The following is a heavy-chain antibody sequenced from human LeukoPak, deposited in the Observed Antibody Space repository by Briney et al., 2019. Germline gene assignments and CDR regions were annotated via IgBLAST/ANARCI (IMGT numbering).Heavy chain of an antibody. CDR1: GFTFDEYT. V-gene: IGHV3-9*01. CDR2: ISWKSGTI. J-gene: IGHJ4*02. D-gene: IGHD3-3*01. CDR3: ARLREIPVFGVVTKSTSYFDY. Sequence: SGGSLRLSCAASGFTFDEYTMHWVRQAPGKGLEWVSGISWKSGTIGYADSVKGRFTISRDNAKNSLYLQMNSLRAEDTAMYYCARLREIPVFGVVTKSTSYFDYWGQGTLVTVSS.